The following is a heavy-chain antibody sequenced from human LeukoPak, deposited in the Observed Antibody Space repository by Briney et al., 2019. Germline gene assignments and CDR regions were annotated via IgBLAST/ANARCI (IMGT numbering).Heavy chain of an antibody. J-gene: IGHJ4*02. CDR3: ARHRFASPLDS. Sequence: SETLSLTCTVSGVSSSSSYWSWIRQPPGKGLEWLGYIFYTGDSNHDPSFKSRVSISLDTSKDQISLKLSSVTAADTAVYYCARHRFASPLDSWGQGTLVTVSS. D-gene: IGHD2-21*01. CDR1: GVSSSSSY. V-gene: IGHV4-59*08. CDR2: IFYTGDS.